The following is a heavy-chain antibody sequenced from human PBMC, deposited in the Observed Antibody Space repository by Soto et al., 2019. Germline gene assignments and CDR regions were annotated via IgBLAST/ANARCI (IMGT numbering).Heavy chain of an antibody. J-gene: IGHJ4*02. V-gene: IGHV3-33*01. CDR3: ARDQRHYFDY. D-gene: IGHD6-25*01. CDR2: IWYDGSNK. Sequence: QVQLVESGGGVVQPGRSLRLSCAASGFTFSSYGIHWVRQAPGKGLAWVAVIWYDGSNKYYADSVKGRFTISRDNSKNALYLQMTSLRAEDTAVYYCARDQRHYFDYWGQGTLVTVSS. CDR1: GFTFSSYG.